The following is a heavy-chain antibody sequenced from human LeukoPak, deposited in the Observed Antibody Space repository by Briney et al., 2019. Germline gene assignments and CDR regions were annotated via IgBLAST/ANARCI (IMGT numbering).Heavy chain of an antibody. Sequence: GASVTVSCKASGYTFTGYYMHWVRQAPGQGLEWMGWINPNSGGTNYAQKFQGRVTMTRDTSISTAYMELSSLRSDDTAVYYCARYYYDSSGHSDYWGQGTLVTVSS. V-gene: IGHV1-2*02. J-gene: IGHJ4*02. CDR1: GYTFTGYY. D-gene: IGHD3-22*01. CDR3: ARYYYDSSGHSDY. CDR2: INPNSGGT.